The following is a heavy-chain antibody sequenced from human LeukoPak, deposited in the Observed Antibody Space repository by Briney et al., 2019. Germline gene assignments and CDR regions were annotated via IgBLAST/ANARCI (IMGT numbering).Heavy chain of an antibody. V-gene: IGHV4-61*03. CDR2: IHYSGRT. D-gene: IGHD1-26*01. J-gene: IGHJ4*02. CDR3: ARDREWDIQSLRYFDS. CDR1: GGSFSSGSCF. Sequence: SETLSLTCTVSGGSFSSGSCFWSWIRQPPGKGLEWIGYIHYSGRTNYNPSLESRVTISADTSKNHLSLKLNSVTAADTAVYYCARDREWDIQSLRYFDSWGQGTLVTVSS.